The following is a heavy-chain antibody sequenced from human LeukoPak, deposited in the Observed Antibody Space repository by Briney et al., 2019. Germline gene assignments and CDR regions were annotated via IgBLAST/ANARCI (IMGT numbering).Heavy chain of an antibody. CDR1: GFTFGDYL. CDR3: SRGSGWLSVY. V-gene: IGHV3-49*03. Sequence: GGSLRLSCTASGFTFGDYLMSWFRQAPGKGLEWIGFISGGTTEYAASVKGRFTISRDDYISIAYLQMNSLTTEDTAVYYCSRGSGWLSVYWGQGTLVTVSS. CDR2: ISGGTT. D-gene: IGHD6-19*01. J-gene: IGHJ4*02.